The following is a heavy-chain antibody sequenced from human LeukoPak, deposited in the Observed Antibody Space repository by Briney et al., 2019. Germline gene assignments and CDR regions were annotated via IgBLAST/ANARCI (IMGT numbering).Heavy chain of an antibody. D-gene: IGHD2-15*01. CDR2: IYYSGST. CDR3: ARTTEGYCRGRSCYSYYYYMDV. J-gene: IGHJ6*03. V-gene: IGHV4-59*01. CDR1: GASMSTYY. Sequence: SETLSLTCTVSGASMSTYYWSWIRQPPGKGLEWIGYIYYSGSTNYNPSLKSRVTISVKTSKNQFSLKLSSVTAADTAVYYCARTTEGYCRGRSCYSYYYYMDVWGKGTTVTVSS.